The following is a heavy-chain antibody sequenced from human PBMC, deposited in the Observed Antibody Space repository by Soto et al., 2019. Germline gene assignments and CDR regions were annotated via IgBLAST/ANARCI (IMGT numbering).Heavy chain of an antibody. J-gene: IGHJ6*03. V-gene: IGHV3-7*01. CDR3: ARRGDKSDSSTGPFRYYYYYMDV. Sequence: GGSLRLSCAASGFTFSSYWMSWVRQAPGKGLEWVANIKQDGSEKYYVDSVKGRFTISRDNAKNSRYLQMNSLRAEDTTVYYCARRGDKSDSSTGPFRYYYYYMDVWGKGTTVTVSS. CDR2: IKQDGSEK. D-gene: IGHD2-21*01. CDR1: GFTFSSYW.